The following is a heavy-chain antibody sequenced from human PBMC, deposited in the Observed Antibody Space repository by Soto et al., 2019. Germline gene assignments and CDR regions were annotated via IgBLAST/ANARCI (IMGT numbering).Heavy chain of an antibody. V-gene: IGHV1-69*12. Sequence: QVQLVQSGAEVKKPGSSVKVSCTAYGDTFTIFAISWVRQAPGQGLEWMGGIIPTIGTTNYAQRFQGRITIPGDESTGTAYMELSSLKSEDTAGYYCARDLGSGYDPGDYWGQGTLVTVSS. J-gene: IGHJ4*02. CDR1: GDTFTIFA. D-gene: IGHD5-12*01. CDR3: ARDLGSGYDPGDY. CDR2: IIPTIGTT.